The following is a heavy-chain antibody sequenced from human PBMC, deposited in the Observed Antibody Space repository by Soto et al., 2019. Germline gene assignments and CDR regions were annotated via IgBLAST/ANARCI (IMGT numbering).Heavy chain of an antibody. Sequence: PGGSLRLSCAASGFTFSSYAMSWARQAPGKGLEWVSSIGVSSDAYYADSVKGRFTISRDNAKNTLYLQMNSLRDEDTAVYYCARDKKVYLVNQQPEYYYYYYGREVWGQGTTVTVSS. CDR3: ARDKKVYLVNQQPEYYYYYYGREV. D-gene: IGHD6-13*01. J-gene: IGHJ6*02. CDR1: GFTFSSYA. V-gene: IGHV3-23*01. CDR2: IGVSSDA.